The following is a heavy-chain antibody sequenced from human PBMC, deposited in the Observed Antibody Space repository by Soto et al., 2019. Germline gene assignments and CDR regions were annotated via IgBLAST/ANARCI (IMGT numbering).Heavy chain of an antibody. Sequence: QVQLQESGPGLVKPSETLSLTCTVSGGSISSYYWSWIRQPPGKGLEWIGYIYYSGSTNYNPSLKSRVTISVDTSKTQVSLKLRSVTAADTAVSYCARRYGSCFDSWGQGTLVTVSS. V-gene: IGHV4-59*08. D-gene: IGHD5-18*01. CDR1: GGSISSYY. J-gene: IGHJ4*02. CDR2: IYYSGST. CDR3: ARRYGSCFDS.